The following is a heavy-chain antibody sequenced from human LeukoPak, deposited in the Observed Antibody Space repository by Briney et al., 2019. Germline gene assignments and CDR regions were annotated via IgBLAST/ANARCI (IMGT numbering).Heavy chain of an antibody. CDR3: AREGLLLERAFDI. CDR1: GYTFTIYA. Sequence: GASVKVSCKASGYTFTIYAMHWVRQAPGQRLEWMGWINVGNGNTKYSQKFQGRVTITRDTSASTAYMELSSLRSEDTAVYYCAREGLLLERAFDIWGQGTMVTVSS. D-gene: IGHD1-26*01. V-gene: IGHV1-3*01. J-gene: IGHJ3*02. CDR2: INVGNGNT.